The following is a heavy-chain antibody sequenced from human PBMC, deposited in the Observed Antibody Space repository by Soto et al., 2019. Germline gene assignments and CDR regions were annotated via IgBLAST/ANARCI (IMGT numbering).Heavy chain of an antibody. J-gene: IGHJ5*01. Sequence: ASVKVSCKTSGYIFSSYGISWVRQAPGQGLEWMGWISAYIGDTKYAQTLQGRVTMTTDTSTKTAYMELRSLRFDDTAVYYCARVAVAGTSPRPHGFDSWGQGTLVTAPQ. CDR3: ARVAVAGTSPRPHGFDS. V-gene: IGHV1-18*01. CDR2: ISAYIGDT. CDR1: GYIFSSYG. D-gene: IGHD6-19*01.